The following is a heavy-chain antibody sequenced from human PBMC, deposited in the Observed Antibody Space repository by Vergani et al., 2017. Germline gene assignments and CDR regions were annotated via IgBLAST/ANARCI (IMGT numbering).Heavy chain of an antibody. Sequence: EVRLSESGGGLVPPGGSLRLSCVASGFTFKNFAMAWVRQAPGQGLEWISTISGRGDDTYFADSVKGRFTVSRDNSTNSLFLQLNSLRTEDTGVYYCARLAYSXSEEAFNYRPFDPWGLGILVTVSA. CDR3: ARLAYSXSEEAFNYRPFDP. D-gene: IGHD4-11*01. CDR2: ISGRGDDT. CDR1: GFTFKNFA. J-gene: IGHJ5*02. V-gene: IGHV3-23*01.